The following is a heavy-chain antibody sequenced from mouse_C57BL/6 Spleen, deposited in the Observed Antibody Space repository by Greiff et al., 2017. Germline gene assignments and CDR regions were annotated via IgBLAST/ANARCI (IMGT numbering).Heavy chain of an antibody. V-gene: IGHV1-82*01. Sequence: QVQLQQSGPELVKPGASVKISCKASGYAFSSSWMNWVKQRPGKGLEWIGRIYPGDGDTNYNGKFKGKATLTADKSSSTAYMQLSSLTSEDSAVYCCARPGYGSFYFDYWGKGTTLTVSS. CDR2: IYPGDGDT. CDR1: GYAFSSSW. CDR3: ARPGYGSFYFDY. D-gene: IGHD1-1*01. J-gene: IGHJ2*01.